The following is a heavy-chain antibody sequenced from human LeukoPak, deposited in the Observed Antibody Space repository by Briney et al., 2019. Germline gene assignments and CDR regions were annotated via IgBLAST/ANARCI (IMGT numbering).Heavy chain of an antibody. CDR1: GGPFNSYT. D-gene: IGHD2-2*01. V-gene: IGHV1-69*16. CDR3: ARDAVPAATGDAFDI. Sequence: GASVKVSCKASGGPFNSYTINWVRQAPGQGLEWMGGITPILGTPNYAQKFQGRVTITTDESTSTAYMEVSSLRSEDTAVYYCARDAVPAATGDAFDIWGQGTMVTVSS. CDR2: ITPILGTP. J-gene: IGHJ3*02.